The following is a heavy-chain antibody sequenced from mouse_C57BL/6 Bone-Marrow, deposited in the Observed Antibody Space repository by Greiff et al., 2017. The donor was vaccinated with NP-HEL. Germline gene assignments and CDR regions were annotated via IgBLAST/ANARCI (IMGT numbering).Heavy chain of an antibody. Sequence: EVKLMESGGGLVQPGGSLKLSCAASGFTFSDYYMYWVRQTPEKRLEWVAYISNGGGSTYYPDTVKGRFTISRDNAKNTLYLQMSRLKSEDTAMYYCARHDGYSYYYAMDYWGQGTSVTVSS. CDR1: GFTFSDYY. CDR2: ISNGGGST. V-gene: IGHV5-12*01. D-gene: IGHD2-3*01. CDR3: ARHDGYSYYYAMDY. J-gene: IGHJ4*01.